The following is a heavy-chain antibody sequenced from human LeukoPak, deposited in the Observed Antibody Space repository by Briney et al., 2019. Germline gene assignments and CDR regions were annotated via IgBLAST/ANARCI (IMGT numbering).Heavy chain of an antibody. J-gene: IGHJ6*03. CDR1: GYTFTSYA. Sequence: WASVKVSCKASGYTFTSYAMHWVRQAPGQGLEWMGWISAYNGNTNYAQKLQGRVTMTTDTSTSTAYMELRSLRSDDTAVYYCARGGLDTAMVEDFYYYYYMDVWGKGTTVTVSS. CDR2: ISAYNGNT. CDR3: ARGGLDTAMVEDFYYYYYMDV. V-gene: IGHV1-18*01. D-gene: IGHD5-18*01.